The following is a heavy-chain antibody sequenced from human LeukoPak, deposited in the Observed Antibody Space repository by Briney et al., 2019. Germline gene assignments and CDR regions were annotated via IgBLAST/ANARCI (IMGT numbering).Heavy chain of an antibody. CDR3: AQAWRWLQLNY. V-gene: IGHV3-30*02. Sequence: GGSLRLSCAASGFTFSSFGMHWVRQAPGKGLEWVAVIWYDASNKYYADSVKGRFTISRDNSMNTLYLQMNSLRDEDTAVYYCAQAWRWLQLNYWGQGTLVTVSS. CDR1: GFTFSSFG. CDR2: IWYDASNK. D-gene: IGHD5-24*01. J-gene: IGHJ4*02.